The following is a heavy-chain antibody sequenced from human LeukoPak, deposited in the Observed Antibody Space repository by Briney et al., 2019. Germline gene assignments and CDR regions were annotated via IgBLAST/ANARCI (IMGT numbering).Heavy chain of an antibody. D-gene: IGHD2-21*02. V-gene: IGHV3-33*01. J-gene: IGHJ5*02. CDR2: IWYDGSNK. Sequence: GGSLRLSCAASGFTFSSYGMHWVRQAPGKGLEWVAVIWYDGSNKYYADSVKGRFTISRDNSKNTLYLQMNSLRAEDTAVYFCAREVEQQLPFSWFDPWGQGTLVTVSS. CDR1: GFTFSSYG. CDR3: AREVEQQLPFSWFDP.